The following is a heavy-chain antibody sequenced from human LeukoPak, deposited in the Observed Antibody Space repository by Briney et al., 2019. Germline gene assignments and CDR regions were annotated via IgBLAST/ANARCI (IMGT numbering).Heavy chain of an antibody. V-gene: IGHV4-30-4*08. Sequence: PSETLSLTCTVSGGSISSGDYYWSWIRQPPGKGLEWIGYIYYSGSTYYNPSLKSRVTISVDTSKNQFSLKLSSVTAADTAVYYCARYSGSWSLAFDIWGQGTMVTVSS. CDR1: GGSISSGDYY. D-gene: IGHD6-13*01. CDR3: ARYSGSWSLAFDI. J-gene: IGHJ3*02. CDR2: IYYSGST.